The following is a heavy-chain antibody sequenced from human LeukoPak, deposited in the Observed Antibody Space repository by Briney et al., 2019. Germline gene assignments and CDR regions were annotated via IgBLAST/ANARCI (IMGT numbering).Heavy chain of an antibody. D-gene: IGHD5-24*01. Sequence: QPGGSLRLSCAASGLTFSSYWMHWLRRGPGKGLVWVSRINSDGSSTRHADSVKGRFTISRDNAKNMVYLQMNSLRDEDTAVYYCARDRDGPDYGGQGTLVTVSS. J-gene: IGHJ4*02. CDR1: GLTFSSYW. CDR2: INSDGSST. CDR3: ARDRDGPDY. V-gene: IGHV3-74*01.